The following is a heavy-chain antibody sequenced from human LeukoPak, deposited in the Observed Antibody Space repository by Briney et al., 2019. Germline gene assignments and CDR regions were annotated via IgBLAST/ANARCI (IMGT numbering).Heavy chain of an antibody. CDR2: INPSGGST. V-gene: IGHV1-46*01. CDR3: AILQLVQLERRGLARDAFDI. D-gene: IGHD1-1*01. J-gene: IGHJ3*02. CDR1: GYTFTSYY. Sequence: GASVKVSCKASGYTFTSYYMHWVRQAPGQGLEWMGIINPSGGSTSYAQKFQGRVTMTRDMSTSTVYMELSSLRSEDTAVYYCAILQLVQLERRGLARDAFDIWGQGTMVTVSS.